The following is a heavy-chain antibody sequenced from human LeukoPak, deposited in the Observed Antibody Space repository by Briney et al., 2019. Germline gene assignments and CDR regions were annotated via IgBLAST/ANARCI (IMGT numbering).Heavy chain of an antibody. D-gene: IGHD5-18*01. J-gene: IGHJ4*02. CDR3: AHRRELTAMAAFDY. V-gene: IGHV2-5*01. CDR1: GFSLSTSGVG. Sequence: SGPTLVKPTQTLTLTCTFSGFSLSTSGVGVGWIRQPPGKALEWLALIYWNDDKRYSPPLKSRLTITKDTSKNQVVLTMTNMDPVDTATYYCAHRRELTAMAAFDYWGQGTLVTVSS. CDR2: IYWNDDK.